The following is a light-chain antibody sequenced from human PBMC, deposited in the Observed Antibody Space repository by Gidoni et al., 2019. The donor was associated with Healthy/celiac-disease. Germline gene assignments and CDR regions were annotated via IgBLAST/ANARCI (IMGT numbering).Light chain of an antibody. CDR1: QSVSSN. CDR3: QQYNNWPPWT. J-gene: IGKJ1*01. V-gene: IGKV3-15*01. Sequence: EIAMTQSPATRSVSPGERATLSCRASQSVSSNLAWYQQKPGQAPRLLIYGASTRATGIPARFSGSGSGTEFTLTISSLQSEDFAVYYCQQYNNWPPWTFGQXTKVEIK. CDR2: GAS.